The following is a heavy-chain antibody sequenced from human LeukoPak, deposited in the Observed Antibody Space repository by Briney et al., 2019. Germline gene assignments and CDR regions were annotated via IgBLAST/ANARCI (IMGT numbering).Heavy chain of an antibody. CDR2: IYYSGTT. J-gene: IGHJ4*02. CDR1: GGSINSFY. D-gene: IGHD2-2*01. V-gene: IGHV4-59*01. CDR3: ARADRYCSSTTCHYQFDY. Sequence: SETLSLTCTVSGGSINSFYWSWIRQPPGKGLEWIGDIYYSGTTNYNPSLKSRVTISLDTSKNQFSLKLTSVTAADTAVYYCARADRYCSSTTCHYQFDYWGQGTLVTVSS.